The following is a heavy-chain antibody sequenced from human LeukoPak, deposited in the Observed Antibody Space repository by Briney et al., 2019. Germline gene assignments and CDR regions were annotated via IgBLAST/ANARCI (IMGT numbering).Heavy chain of an antibody. CDR2: ISYDGSNK. V-gene: IGHV3-30*04. Sequence: SLRLSCAAAGFTFSSYAMSWVRQAAGKGREWVAVISYDGSNKYYSDSVKGRFTISRDNSKNTLYLQMNSLRAEDTAVYYCARTYYYDKVYYYGMDVWGQGTTVTVSS. D-gene: IGHD3-22*01. J-gene: IGHJ6*02. CDR3: ARTYYYDKVYYYGMDV. CDR1: GFTFSSYA.